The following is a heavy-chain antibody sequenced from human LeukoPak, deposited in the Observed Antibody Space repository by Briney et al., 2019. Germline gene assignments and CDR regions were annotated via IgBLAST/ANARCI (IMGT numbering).Heavy chain of an antibody. D-gene: IGHD3-9*01. CDR2: ISGSSGST. CDR3: ARAELTGYLYYFDY. CDR1: GFTFSNYA. Sequence: GGSLRLSCAASGFTFSNYAITWVRQAPGKGLEWISGISGSSGSTYYADSVKGRFTISRDNSKNTLYLQMNSLRAEDTAVYYCARAELTGYLYYFDYWGQGTLVTVSS. V-gene: IGHV3-23*01. J-gene: IGHJ4*02.